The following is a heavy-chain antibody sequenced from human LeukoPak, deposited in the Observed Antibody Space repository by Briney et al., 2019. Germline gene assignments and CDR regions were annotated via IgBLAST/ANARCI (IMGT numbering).Heavy chain of an antibody. CDR1: AGTFSSYA. CDR2: IIPIFGTV. D-gene: IGHD3-22*01. Sequence: SVTVPCKASAGTFSSYAISWGRQAPGQGLEWMGGIIPIFGTVNYAQKFQGRVTSTADESTSTAYMELSSLRSEDTAVYYCARDLYYYNSSGPFDYWGQGTLVTVSS. J-gene: IGHJ4*02. CDR3: ARDLYYYNSSGPFDY. V-gene: IGHV1-69*13.